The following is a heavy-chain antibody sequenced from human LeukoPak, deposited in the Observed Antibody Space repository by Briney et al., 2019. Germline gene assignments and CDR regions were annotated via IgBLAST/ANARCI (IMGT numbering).Heavy chain of an antibody. CDR2: IYYSGST. Sequence: PSETLSLTCTVSGGSISSSSYYWGWIRQPPGKGLEWIGSIYYSGSTYYNPSLKGRVTISVDTSKNQFSLKLSSVTAADTAVYYCARRGRHYDFWSGYYKRKGYFDYWGQGTLVTVSS. CDR3: ARRGRHYDFWSGYYKRKGYFDY. V-gene: IGHV4-39*01. J-gene: IGHJ4*02. CDR1: GGSISSSSYY. D-gene: IGHD3-3*01.